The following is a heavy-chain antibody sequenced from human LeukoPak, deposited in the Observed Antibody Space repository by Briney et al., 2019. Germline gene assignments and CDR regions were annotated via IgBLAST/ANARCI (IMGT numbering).Heavy chain of an antibody. CDR3: AKEAYRYGYFDY. CDR1: GFTFSRYW. CDR2: INGDGSTT. D-gene: IGHD5-18*01. Sequence: GGSLRLSCAASGFTFSRYWMHWVRQAPGKGLVWVSRINGDGSTTNYAGSVKGRFTISRDNSKNTLYLEMNSLRAEDTAVYYCAKEAYRYGYFDYWGQGTLVTVSS. V-gene: IGHV3-74*01. J-gene: IGHJ4*02.